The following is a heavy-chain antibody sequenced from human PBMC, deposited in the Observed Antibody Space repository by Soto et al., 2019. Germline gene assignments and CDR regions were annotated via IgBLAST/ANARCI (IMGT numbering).Heavy chain of an antibody. V-gene: IGHV4-59*01. Sequence: SETLSLTCTVSGGSMRNVDWSWIRQPPGKRLEWIGFIFHSGNAKYNPSLKSRVTISIDTSKSQFSLSLDSVTAADTAVYFCARAHAPTLPFDYWGLGTLVTGSS. CDR2: IFHSGNA. CDR1: GGSMRNVD. CDR3: ARAHAPTLPFDY. J-gene: IGHJ4*01. D-gene: IGHD2-15*01.